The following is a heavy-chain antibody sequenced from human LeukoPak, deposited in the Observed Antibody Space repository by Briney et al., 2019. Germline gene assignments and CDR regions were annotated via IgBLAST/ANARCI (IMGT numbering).Heavy chain of an antibody. CDR1: GYTFTGYY. CDR3: AKQLGYCSDGSCYFPY. Sequence: ASVKVSCKASGYTFTGYYMHWVRQAPGQGLEWMGRINPNSGGTNYAQKFQGRVTMTRDTSISTVYMELSRLRSDDTAVYYCAKQLGYCSDGSCYFPYWGQGTLVTVSS. D-gene: IGHD2-15*01. CDR2: INPNSGGT. V-gene: IGHV1-2*06. J-gene: IGHJ4*02.